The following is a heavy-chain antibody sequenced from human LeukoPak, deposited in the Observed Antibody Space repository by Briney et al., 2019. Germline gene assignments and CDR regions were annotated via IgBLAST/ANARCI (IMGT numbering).Heavy chain of an antibody. V-gene: IGHV1-46*01. J-gene: IGHJ5*02. Sequence: ASVKVSCRASGYTFTSYYMHWVRQAPGQGLEWMGIINPSGGSTSYAQKFQGRVTMTRDTSTSTVYMELSSLRSEDTAVYYCARVTGRAQGGNWFDPWGQGTLVTVSS. D-gene: IGHD5-18*01. CDR1: GYTFTSYY. CDR3: ARVTGRAQGGNWFDP. CDR2: INPSGGST.